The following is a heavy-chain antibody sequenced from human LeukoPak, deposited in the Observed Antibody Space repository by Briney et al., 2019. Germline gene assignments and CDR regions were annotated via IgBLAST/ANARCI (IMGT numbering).Heavy chain of an antibody. V-gene: IGHV4-31*03. Sequence: PSETLSLTCNVSGVSVSDGRYYWTWIRQHPGKGLEWIGYKYYSGSAKYNPSLKSRLTISIDTSKNQFSLQLSSVTAADTATYYCARTNWDYFGRAVDYWGQGTLVTVSS. D-gene: IGHD1-7*01. J-gene: IGHJ4*02. CDR3: ARTNWDYFGRAVDY. CDR1: GVSVSDGRYY. CDR2: KYYSGSA.